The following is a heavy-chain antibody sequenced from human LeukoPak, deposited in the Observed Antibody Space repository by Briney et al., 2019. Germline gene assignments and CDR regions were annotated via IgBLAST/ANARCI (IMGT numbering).Heavy chain of an antibody. CDR2: IYNSGST. Sequence: SETLSLTCTVYGASFRSYYWSWIRQPAGKGLEWIGGIYNSGSTNYNPSLKSRVTISVDTSKNQFSLKLSSVTAADTALYYCARGDRSDGSFTLSYWGQGTLVTVSS. D-gene: IGHD2-15*01. J-gene: IGHJ4*02. CDR1: GASFRSYY. CDR3: ARGDRSDGSFTLSY. V-gene: IGHV4-34*01.